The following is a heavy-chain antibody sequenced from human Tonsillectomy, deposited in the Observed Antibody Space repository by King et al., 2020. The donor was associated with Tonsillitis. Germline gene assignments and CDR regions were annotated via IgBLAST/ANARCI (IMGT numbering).Heavy chain of an antibody. Sequence: VQLQQWGAGLLKPSETLSLTCAVYGGSFSGYYWSWIRQPPGKGLEWIGEINHSGSTNYNPSIKSRVTISVDTSKNKLSLNLSSVTAADTAVYYCARNGGFDYWGQGTLVTVSS. CDR2: INHSGST. D-gene: IGHD2-8*01. V-gene: IGHV4-34*01. CDR3: ARNGGFDY. CDR1: GGSFSGYY. J-gene: IGHJ4*02.